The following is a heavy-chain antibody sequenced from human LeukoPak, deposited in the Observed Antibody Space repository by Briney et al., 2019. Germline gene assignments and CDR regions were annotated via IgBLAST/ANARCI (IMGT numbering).Heavy chain of an antibody. D-gene: IGHD6-13*01. J-gene: IGHJ4*02. V-gene: IGHV3-73*01. CDR3: TRLQAPGYSSNTDY. CDR1: GFTFSSYG. Sequence: QPGGSLRLSCAASGFTFSSYGMHWVRQASGKGLEWVGRIRSKANSYATAYAASVKGRFTISRDDSKNTAYLQMNSLKTEDTAVYYCTRLQAPGYSSNTDYWGQGTLVTVSS. CDR2: IRSKANSYAT.